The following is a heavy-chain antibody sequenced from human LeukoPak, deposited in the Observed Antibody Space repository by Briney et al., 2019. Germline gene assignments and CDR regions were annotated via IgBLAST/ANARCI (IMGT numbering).Heavy chain of an antibody. D-gene: IGHD4-17*01. CDR1: GGTFSSYA. CDR2: IITIFGTA. J-gene: IGHJ4*02. V-gene: IGHV1-69*13. Sequence: GASVKVSCKASGGTFSSYAISWVRQAPGQGLEWMGGIITIFGTANYAQKFQGRVTITADESTSTAYMEMSSLRSEDTAVYYCARGLEYYGDYVFDYWGQGTLVTVSS. CDR3: ARGLEYYGDYVFDY.